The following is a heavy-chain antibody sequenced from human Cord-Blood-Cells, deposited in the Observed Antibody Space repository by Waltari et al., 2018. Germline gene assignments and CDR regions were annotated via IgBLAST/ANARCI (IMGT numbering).Heavy chain of an antibody. V-gene: IGHV1-69*01. CDR2: IIPIFGTA. CDR3: ARGEGEYSSSYYYYYYGMDV. Sequence: QVQLVQSGAEVRKPGASVRATGKASEGTFSISATSWAGQAAGQGLEWMGGIIPIFGTANYAQKFQGRVTITADQSTSTAYMELSSLRSEDTAVYYCARGEGEYSSSYYYYYYGMDVWGQGTTVTVSS. J-gene: IGHJ6*02. CDR1: EGTFSISA. D-gene: IGHD6-6*01.